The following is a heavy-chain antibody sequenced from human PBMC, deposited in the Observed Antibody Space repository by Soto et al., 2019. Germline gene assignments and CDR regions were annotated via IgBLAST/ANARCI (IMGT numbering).Heavy chain of an antibody. CDR3: ARTGYLSVVRTWFDP. CDR1: GGSISSSSYC. D-gene: IGHD2-15*01. J-gene: IGHJ5*02. Sequence: PSETLSLTCTVSGGSISSSSYCWGWIRQPPGKGLEWIGSIYYSGSTYYNPSLKSRVTISVDTSKNQFSLKLSSVTAADTAVYYCARTGYLSVVRTWFDPWGQGTLVTVSS. V-gene: IGHV4-39*01. CDR2: IYYSGST.